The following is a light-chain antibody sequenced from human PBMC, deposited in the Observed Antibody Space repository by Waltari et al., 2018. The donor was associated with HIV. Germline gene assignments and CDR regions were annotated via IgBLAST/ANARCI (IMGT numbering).Light chain of an antibody. CDR2: RNN. CDR1: SPNIGSNY. J-gene: IGLJ2*01. CDR3: AAWDDSLNDVV. V-gene: IGLV1-47*01. Sequence: QSVLTQPPSASGTPGQRVTISCSGSSPNIGSNYVYWYHQLPGTAPKLLIYRNNQRPSGVPDRFSGSKSGTSASLAISGLRSEDEADYYCAAWDDSLNDVVFGGGTKLTVL.